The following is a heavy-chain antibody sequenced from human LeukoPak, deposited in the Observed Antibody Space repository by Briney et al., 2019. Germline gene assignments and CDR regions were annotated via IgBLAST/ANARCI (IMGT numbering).Heavy chain of an antibody. CDR2: IYYSGST. D-gene: IGHD3-10*01. Sequence: SETLSLTCTVSGGSISSYYWSWIRQPPGKGLEWIGYIYYSGSTNYNPSLKSRVTISVDTSKNQFSLKLSSVTAADTAVYYCAIRAMVRGVITSDFDYWGQGTLVTVSS. V-gene: IGHV4-59*12. CDR3: AIRAMVRGVITSDFDY. CDR1: GGSISSYY. J-gene: IGHJ4*02.